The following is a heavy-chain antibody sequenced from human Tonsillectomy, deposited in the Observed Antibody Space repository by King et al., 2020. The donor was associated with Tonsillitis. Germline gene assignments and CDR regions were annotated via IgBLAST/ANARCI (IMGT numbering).Heavy chain of an antibody. CDR1: GFTFNTCA. D-gene: IGHD6-13*01. CDR2: VSFDGSNE. J-gene: IGHJ3*01. V-gene: IGHV3-30*09. CDR3: AREGIGAADNAFDV. Sequence: VQLVESRGGVVQPGRSLRLSCAASGFTFNTCAMNWVRQAPGKGLEWVAVVSFDGSNEYYADSVEGRFAISRDNSKNTLYLQMNSLTTEDTAVYYCAREGIGAADNAFDVWGQGTVVTVSS.